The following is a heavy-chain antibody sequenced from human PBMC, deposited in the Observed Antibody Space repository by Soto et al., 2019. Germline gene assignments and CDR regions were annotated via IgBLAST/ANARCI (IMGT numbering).Heavy chain of an antibody. CDR2: ISVSGGST. J-gene: IGHJ5*02. D-gene: IGHD3-9*01. CDR1: GFTFSSYA. V-gene: IGHV3-23*01. Sequence: SGGSLRLSCAASGFTFSSYALSWVRQTPGKGLEWVSTISVSGGSTYYADSVRGRFTISRDNTKNTVYVQMNSLRVEGTAVYYCARVYYDIPLDLDPWGQGTLVTVSS. CDR3: ARVYYDIPLDLDP.